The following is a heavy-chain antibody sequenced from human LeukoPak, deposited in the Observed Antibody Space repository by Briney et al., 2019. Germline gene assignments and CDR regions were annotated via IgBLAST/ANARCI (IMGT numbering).Heavy chain of an antibody. D-gene: IGHD3-9*01. CDR1: GGSISSSSYY. Sequence: SETLSLTCTVSGGSISSSSYYWGWIRQPPGKGLEWIGSIYYSGSTYYNPSLKSRVTISVDTSKNQFSLKLSSVTAADTAVYYCARKTSSPGYYDILTGYLKTNWFDPWGQGTLVTVSS. V-gene: IGHV4-39*07. J-gene: IGHJ5*02. CDR2: IYYSGST. CDR3: ARKTSSPGYYDILTGYLKTNWFDP.